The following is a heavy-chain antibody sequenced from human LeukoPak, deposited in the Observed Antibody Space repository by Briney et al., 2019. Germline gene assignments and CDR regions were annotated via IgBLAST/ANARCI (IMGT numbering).Heavy chain of an antibody. CDR3: ARGGGHDFWSGYFDY. J-gene: IGHJ4*02. D-gene: IGHD3-3*01. CDR2: IIPIFGTA. Sequence: SVKVSCKASGGTFSSYAISWVRQAPGQGLEWMGGIIPIFGTANYAQKFQGRVTITTDESTSTAYMELSSLRSEDTAVYYCARGGGHDFWSGYFDYWGQGTLVTDSS. CDR1: GGTFSSYA. V-gene: IGHV1-69*05.